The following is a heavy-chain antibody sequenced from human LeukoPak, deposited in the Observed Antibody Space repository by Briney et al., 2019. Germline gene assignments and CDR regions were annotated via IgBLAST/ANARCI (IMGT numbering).Heavy chain of an antibody. CDR3: ARGARITMVRGVIQNYYFDY. CDR1: GGSFSGYY. D-gene: IGHD3-10*01. Sequence: SETLSLTCTVYGGSFSGYYWSWIRLPPGKGLEWIGEVNHSGSTKYNPSLKSRVTISVDTSKNQFSLKLSSETAADTAVYYCARGARITMVRGVIQNYYFDYWGQGTLVTVSS. V-gene: IGHV4-34*01. CDR2: VNHSGST. J-gene: IGHJ4*02.